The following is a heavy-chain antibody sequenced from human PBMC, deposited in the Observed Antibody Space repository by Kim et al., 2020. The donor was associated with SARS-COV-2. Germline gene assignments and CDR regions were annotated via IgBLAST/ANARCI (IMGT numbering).Heavy chain of an antibody. CDR2: MSWNSLSI. Sequence: GGSLRLSCVASGFTYDDHAMHWVRQVPGQGPEWVAGMSWNSLSIIYADSVKGRFTISRDNTKNSLSLEMNSLRVEDTALYYCARGQKSGYDSVLDTWGQGTLVTVSA. V-gene: IGHV3-9*01. CDR3: ARGQKSGYDSVLDT. D-gene: IGHD5-12*01. CDR1: GFTYDDHA. J-gene: IGHJ5*02.